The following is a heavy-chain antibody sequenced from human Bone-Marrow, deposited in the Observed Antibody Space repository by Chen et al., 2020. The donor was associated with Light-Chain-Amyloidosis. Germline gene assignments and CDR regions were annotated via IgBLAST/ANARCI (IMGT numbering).Heavy chain of an antibody. Sequence: EVQLVGSGGGLVQAGGSLRLSCAATGFTFSRYRMSWVRQAPGKGLEWVTNIKEDGSEKYYVDSVKGRFTISRDNAKNSVYLQMNSLKDEDTALYYCASYNGGAALNIWGQGTMVTVSS. CDR2: IKEDGSEK. CDR3: ASYNGGAALNI. J-gene: IGHJ3*02. CDR1: GFTFSRYR. D-gene: IGHD3-16*01. V-gene: IGHV3-7*01.